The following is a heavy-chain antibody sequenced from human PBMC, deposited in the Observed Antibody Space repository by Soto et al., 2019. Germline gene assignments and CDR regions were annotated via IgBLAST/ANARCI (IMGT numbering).Heavy chain of an antibody. V-gene: IGHV4-59*08. CDR3: ARERYYDSSGYYSRRLFDY. CDR2: IYYSGST. Sequence: PSETLSLTCTVSGGSISSYYWSWIRQPPGKGLEWIGYIYYSGSTNYNPSLKSRVTISVDTSKNQFSLKLSSVTAADTAVYYCARERYYDSSGYYSRRLFDYWGQGTLVTVSS. CDR1: GGSISSYY. J-gene: IGHJ4*02. D-gene: IGHD3-22*01.